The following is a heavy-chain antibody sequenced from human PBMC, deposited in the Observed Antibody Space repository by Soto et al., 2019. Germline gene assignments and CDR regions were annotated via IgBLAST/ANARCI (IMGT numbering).Heavy chain of an antibody. V-gene: IGHV3-23*01. CDR1: GFTFSSYA. CDR2: ISVTGDT. J-gene: IGHJ4*02. CDR3: AKSLSTATSFDY. Sequence: LRLSCAASGFTFSSYAINWVRQAPGKGPEWVSHISVTGDTYYADSVKGRFTISRDNSKNTLFLQMNSLRAEDTAVYYCAKSLSTATSFDYWGQGTPVTVSS.